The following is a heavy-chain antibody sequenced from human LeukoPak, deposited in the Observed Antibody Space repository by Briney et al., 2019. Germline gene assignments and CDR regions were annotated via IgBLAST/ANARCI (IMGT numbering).Heavy chain of an antibody. CDR1: GGSISSNSNY. V-gene: IGHV4-39*01. D-gene: IGHD2-21*01. CDR2: ISYGGST. J-gene: IGHJ4*02. CDR3: ARQALWFFDH. Sequence: SKTLFLTCTVSGGSISSNSNYWAWIRQPPGRGLEWIGSISYGGSTYYSPSLESRVTISVDTSKNQFSLRLSSVTAADTAVYYCARQALWFFDHWGQGTLVTVSS.